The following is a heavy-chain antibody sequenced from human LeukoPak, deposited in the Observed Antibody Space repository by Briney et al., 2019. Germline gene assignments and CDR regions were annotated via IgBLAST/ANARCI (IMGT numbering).Heavy chain of an antibody. CDR1: GFTFNNYA. CDR2: ISGDGVSP. D-gene: IGHD4/OR15-4a*01. V-gene: IGHV3-23*01. Sequence: GGSLRLSCAASGFTFNNYALTWVRQTPGKGLECVSAISGDGVSPYYADSVRGRFTISRDKSKNTLYLQMNSLRVEDTAVYFCARDPGAFPYFFDCWGQGTLVTVSS. J-gene: IGHJ4*02. CDR3: ARDPGAFPYFFDC.